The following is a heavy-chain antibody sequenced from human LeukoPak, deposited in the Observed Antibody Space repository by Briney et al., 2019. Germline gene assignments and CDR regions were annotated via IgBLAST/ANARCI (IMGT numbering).Heavy chain of an antibody. J-gene: IGHJ2*01. V-gene: IGHV4-30-4*01. CDR2: IYYSGST. CDR1: GGSISSGDYY. D-gene: IGHD6-6*01. CDR3: ASMPADIAARQNWYFDL. Sequence: PSETLSLTCTVSGGSISSGDYYWSWIRQPPGKGLEWIEYIYYSGSTYYNPSLKSRVTISVDTSKNQFSLKLSSVTAADTAVYYRASMPADIAARQNWYFDLWGRGTLVTVSS.